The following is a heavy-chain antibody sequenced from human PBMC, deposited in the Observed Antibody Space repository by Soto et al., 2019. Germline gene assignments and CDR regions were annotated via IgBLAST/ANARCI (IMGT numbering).Heavy chain of an antibody. CDR1: GFSLSTSGVG. CDR3: IQSRCGGDCLQSYASYYYYGMDV. J-gene: IGHJ6*02. D-gene: IGHD2-21*02. Sequence: SGPTLVNPTQTLTLTCTFSGFSLSTSGVGVGWIRQPPGKALEWLALIYGDDDKRYSPSLRSRLTITKDTSKNQVVLTMTNMDPVDTATYYCIQSRCGGDCLQSYASYYYYGMDVWGQGTTVTVSS. CDR2: IYGDDDK. V-gene: IGHV2-5*02.